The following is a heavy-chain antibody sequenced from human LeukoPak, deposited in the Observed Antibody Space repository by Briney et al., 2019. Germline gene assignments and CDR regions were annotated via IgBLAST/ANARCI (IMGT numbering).Heavy chain of an antibody. J-gene: IGHJ4*02. D-gene: IGHD3-22*01. Sequence: ASVKASCKTSGYTFTNYFIHWVRQAPGQGLELMGRINPNTGGTNAVEKFQGRVAMTRDTSTSTVYMELYGLKSDDTAVYYCMRDRDMYDSHGPFDYWGQGTLVTVSS. CDR2: INPNTGGT. V-gene: IGHV1-2*06. CDR3: MRDRDMYDSHGPFDY. CDR1: GYTFTNYF.